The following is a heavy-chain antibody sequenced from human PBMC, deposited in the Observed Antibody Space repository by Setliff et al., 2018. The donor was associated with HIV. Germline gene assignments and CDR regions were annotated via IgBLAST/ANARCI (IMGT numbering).Heavy chain of an antibody. CDR2: TRSKAYGGTT. CDR3: TRYKLTSVMSNSDY. J-gene: IGHJ4*02. Sequence: GGSLRLSCTTSGFIFGDYAMSWVRQAPGKGLQWVAFTRSKAYGGTTEYAASVKGRFTISRDDSKNIAYLQMGSLRTEDTAVYFCTRYKLTSVMSNSDYWGLGTLVTVSS. D-gene: IGHD4-17*01. CDR1: GFIFGDYA. V-gene: IGHV3-49*04.